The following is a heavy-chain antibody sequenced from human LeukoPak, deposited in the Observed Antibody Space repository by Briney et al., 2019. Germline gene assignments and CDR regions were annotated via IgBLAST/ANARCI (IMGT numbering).Heavy chain of an antibody. D-gene: IGHD3-22*01. J-gene: IGHJ4*02. Sequence: PGGSLRLSCAASGFTVSSNYMSWVRQAPGKGLEWVSVIYSGGSTYYADSVKGRFTISRDNSKNTLYLQMNSLRAEDTAVYYCASHDSSGYSFSLYYWGQGTLATVSS. CDR2: IYSGGST. CDR3: ASHDSSGYSFSLYY. CDR1: GFTVSSNY. V-gene: IGHV3-66*02.